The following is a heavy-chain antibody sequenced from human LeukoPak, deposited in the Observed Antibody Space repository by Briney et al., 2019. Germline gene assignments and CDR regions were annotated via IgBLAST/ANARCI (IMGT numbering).Heavy chain of an antibody. CDR3: AKDRGIASDSKDY. J-gene: IGHJ4*02. D-gene: IGHD6-13*01. Sequence: PGGSLRLSCAASGFTFRSYGMSWVRQAPGKGLEWVSAISGSGGSTYYADSVKGRFTISRDNSKNTLYLQMNSLRAEDTAVYYCAKDRGIASDSKDYWGQGTLVTVSS. V-gene: IGHV3-23*01. CDR1: GFTFRSYG. CDR2: ISGSGGST.